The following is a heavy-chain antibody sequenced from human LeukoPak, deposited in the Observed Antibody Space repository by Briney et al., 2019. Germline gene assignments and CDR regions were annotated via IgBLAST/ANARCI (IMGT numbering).Heavy chain of an antibody. D-gene: IGHD6-19*01. CDR2: IKQDGSEK. J-gene: IGHJ4*02. CDR1: GFTFSNSW. Sequence: GGSLRLSCAASGFTFSNSWMSWVRQAPGKGLEWVANIKQDGSEKYYVDSVKGRFTISRDNAKNSLYLQMNSLRAEDTAVYYCARGSLRGIAVAGRAAFDYWGQGTLVTVSS. CDR3: ARGSLRGIAVAGRAAFDY. V-gene: IGHV3-7*01.